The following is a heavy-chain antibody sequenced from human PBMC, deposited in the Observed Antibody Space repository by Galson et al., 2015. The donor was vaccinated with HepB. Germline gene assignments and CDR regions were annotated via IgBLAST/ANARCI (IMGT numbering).Heavy chain of an antibody. CDR2: ISSSSSYI. Sequence: SLRLSCAASGFTFSSYSMNWVRQAPGKGLEWVSSISSSSSYIYYADSVKGRFTISRDNAKNSLYLQMNSLRAEDTAVYYCARDLRGSSHEPYYYGMDVWGQGTTVTVSS. V-gene: IGHV3-21*01. CDR3: ARDLRGSSHEPYYYGMDV. J-gene: IGHJ6*02. D-gene: IGHD1-26*01. CDR1: GFTFSSYS.